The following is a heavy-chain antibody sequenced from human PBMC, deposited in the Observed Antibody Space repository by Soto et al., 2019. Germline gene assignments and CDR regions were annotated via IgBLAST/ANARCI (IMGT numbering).Heavy chain of an antibody. Sequence: SETLSLTCSVSGGSISSGGYYWSGSRQHAGKGLEWIGYIYYSGSTYYNPSLKSRVTISVDTSKNQFSLKLSYVTAADTAVYYCARGQPYYYDSSGYYLDYWGQGTLVTVSS. V-gene: IGHV4-31*03. CDR1: GGSISSGGYY. J-gene: IGHJ4*02. CDR3: ARGQPYYYDSSGYYLDY. CDR2: IYYSGST. D-gene: IGHD3-22*01.